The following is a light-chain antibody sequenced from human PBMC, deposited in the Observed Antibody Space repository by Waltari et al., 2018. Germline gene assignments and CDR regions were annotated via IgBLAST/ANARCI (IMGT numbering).Light chain of an antibody. CDR1: SGHTSNT. CDR2: VNSDGSH. J-gene: IGLJ3*02. CDR3: QTGGHGTWV. V-gene: IGLV4-69*01. Sequence: QLVLTQSPSASASLGASVNLTCPLSSGHTSNTVACLHQQPGKVPRYLRKVNSDGSHSKGDEIPDRFSGSSSGAERYLTISSLQSEDEADYYCQTGGHGTWVFGGGTKLTVL.